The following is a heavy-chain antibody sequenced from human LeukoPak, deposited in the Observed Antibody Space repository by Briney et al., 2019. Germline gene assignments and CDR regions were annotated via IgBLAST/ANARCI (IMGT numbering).Heavy chain of an antibody. CDR1: GDSISSYY. Sequence: SETLSLTCTVSGDSISSYYWSWIRQPPGKGLEWIGSIYRSGSTYYNPSLKSRVTISVDTSKNQFSLKLSSVTAADTAVYYCARGRYSYGPFDYWGQGTLVTVSS. D-gene: IGHD5-18*01. CDR2: IYRSGST. V-gene: IGHV4-38-2*02. J-gene: IGHJ4*02. CDR3: ARGRYSYGPFDY.